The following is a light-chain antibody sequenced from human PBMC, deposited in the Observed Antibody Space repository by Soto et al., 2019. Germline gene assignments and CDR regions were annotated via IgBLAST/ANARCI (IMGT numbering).Light chain of an antibody. CDR2: AAS. J-gene: IGKJ4*01. CDR3: QQDYNLPT. CDR1: QSLSFN. Sequence: EIVMTQSPATLSVSPGERATLSCRASQSLSFNLAWYQQKPGQAPRLLIYAASTRATGIPARFSGSGSGTDFTLTISSLQPEDFAVYYCQQDYNLPTFGGGTKVDIK. V-gene: IGKV3D-15*02.